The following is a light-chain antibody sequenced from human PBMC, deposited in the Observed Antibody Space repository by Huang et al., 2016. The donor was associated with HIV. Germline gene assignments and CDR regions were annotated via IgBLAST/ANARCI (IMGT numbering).Light chain of an antibody. CDR2: DAS. CDR3: QQYGSSPIT. Sequence: EIVLTQSPGTLSLSPGVRATLSCRASQSVSSNLAWYQQKPGQAPRLLIYDASIRATGIPDRFSGGGSGTYFTLTISRLEPEDFALYYCQQYGSSPITFGQGTRLDIK. J-gene: IGKJ5*01. V-gene: IGKV3-20*01. CDR1: QSVSSN.